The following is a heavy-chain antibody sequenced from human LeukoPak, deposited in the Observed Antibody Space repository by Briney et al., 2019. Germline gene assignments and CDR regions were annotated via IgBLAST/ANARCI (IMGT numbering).Heavy chain of an antibody. Sequence: ASVRVSCKASGYTFTSYGMSWVRQAPGQGLEWMGWISAYNGNTNYAQTLQGRVTMTRDTSTSTAYMELRSLRSDDTAVYYCARASYCGGDCYSVHAFDIWGQGTMVTVSS. CDR3: ARASYCGGDCYSVHAFDI. J-gene: IGHJ3*02. CDR1: GYTFTSYG. CDR2: ISAYNGNT. V-gene: IGHV1-18*01. D-gene: IGHD2-21*02.